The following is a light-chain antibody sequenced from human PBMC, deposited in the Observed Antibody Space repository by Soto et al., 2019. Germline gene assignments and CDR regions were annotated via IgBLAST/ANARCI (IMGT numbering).Light chain of an antibody. J-gene: IGKJ1*01. CDR2: DAS. Sequence: IQIPQSPSTLSASVGDRVAITCRASQSIGRFLAWYQHQPGKAPKLLIYDASTLESGVPSRFSGTGSGTEFTFSITSLQPEDFGTYYCQQCYMGWTFGQGTKVDIK. CDR1: QSIGRF. V-gene: IGKV1-5*01. CDR3: QQCYMGWT.